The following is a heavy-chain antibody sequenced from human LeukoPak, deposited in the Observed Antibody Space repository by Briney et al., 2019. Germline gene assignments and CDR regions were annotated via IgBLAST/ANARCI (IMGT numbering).Heavy chain of an antibody. CDR1: GFTFSSYW. CDR2: ISPNGVIT. CDR3: AKDDAWLQYGN. Sequence: HPGGSLRLSCAASGFTFSSYWMHWVRQAPGKGLEWVSGISPNGVITYYADSVKGRFTISRDNSKGTVYLQMNSLRPEDTAVYYCAKDDAWLQYGNWGRGTLVTVSS. V-gene: IGHV3-23*01. J-gene: IGHJ4*02. D-gene: IGHD5-24*01.